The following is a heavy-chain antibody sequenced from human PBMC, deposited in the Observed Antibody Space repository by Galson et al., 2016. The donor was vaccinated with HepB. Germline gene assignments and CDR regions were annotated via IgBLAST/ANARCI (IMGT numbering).Heavy chain of an antibody. CDR1: GFTFSNYP. CDR2: ISFHGLYE. CDR3: ARGRGSGYGKY. V-gene: IGHV3-30*04. Sequence: SLRLSCAASGFTFSNYPMHWVRQAPGKGLEWLAVISFHGLYEYYEDYAKGRFTISRDNSNSTLYLQMTSLRIEDTAVYYCARGRGSGYGKYWGQGTLVTVSS. D-gene: IGHD5-12*01. J-gene: IGHJ4*02.